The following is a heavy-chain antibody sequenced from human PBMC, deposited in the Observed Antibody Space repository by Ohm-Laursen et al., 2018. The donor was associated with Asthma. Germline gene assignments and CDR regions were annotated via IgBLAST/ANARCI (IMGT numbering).Heavy chain of an antibody. Sequence: SDTLSLTCTVSGGSISSSSYYWGWIRQPPGKGLEWIGSIYYSGSTNYNPSLKSRVTISVDTSKNQFSLKLSSVTAADTAVYYCARIFTRSYYQEYYFDYWGQGTLVTVSS. D-gene: IGHD3-10*01. CDR2: IYYSGST. CDR1: GGSISSSSYY. J-gene: IGHJ4*02. V-gene: IGHV4-39*07. CDR3: ARIFTRSYYQEYYFDY.